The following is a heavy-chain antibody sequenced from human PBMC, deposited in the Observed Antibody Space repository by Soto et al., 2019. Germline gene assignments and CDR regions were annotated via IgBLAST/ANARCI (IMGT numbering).Heavy chain of an antibody. Sequence: QITLKESGPTLVKPTQTLTLTCTFSGFSLSTSEVGVGWFRQPPGEALEWLALIYWDDEKRYSPSLRSRLTITKDTSRNQVVLTMTNMDPVDTATYYCAHRFDWYYFNFWGQGTLVTVSS. J-gene: IGHJ4*02. V-gene: IGHV2-5*02. CDR3: AHRFDWYYFNF. D-gene: IGHD3-9*01. CDR2: IYWDDEK. CDR1: GFSLSTSEVG.